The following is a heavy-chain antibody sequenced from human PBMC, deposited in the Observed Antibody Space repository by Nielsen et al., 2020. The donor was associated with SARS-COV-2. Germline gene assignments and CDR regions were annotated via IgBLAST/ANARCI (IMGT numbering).Heavy chain of an antibody. Sequence: GESLKISCAASGFTFSSYAMHWVRQAPGKGLEWVAVISYDGSNKYYADSVKGRFTISRDNSKNTLYLQMNSLRAEDTAVYYCARDKNSYAQYWGQGTLVTVSS. D-gene: IGHD5-18*01. J-gene: IGHJ4*02. CDR2: ISYDGSNK. CDR1: GFTFSSYA. V-gene: IGHV3-30-3*01. CDR3: ARDKNSYAQY.